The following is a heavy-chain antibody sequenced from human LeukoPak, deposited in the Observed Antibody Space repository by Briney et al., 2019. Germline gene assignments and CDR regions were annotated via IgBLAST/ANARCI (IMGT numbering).Heavy chain of an antibody. J-gene: IGHJ3*02. V-gene: IGHV1-18*01. D-gene: IGHD3-22*01. CDR2: ISAYNGNT. Sequence: ASVKVSCKASGYTFTGYGISWVQQAPGQGLEWMGWISAYNGNTNYAQKLQGRVTMTTDTSTSTAYMELRSLRSDDTAVYYCARDVTYYYDSSGYLGAFDIWGQGTMVTVSS. CDR3: ARDVTYYYDSSGYLGAFDI. CDR1: GYTFTGYG.